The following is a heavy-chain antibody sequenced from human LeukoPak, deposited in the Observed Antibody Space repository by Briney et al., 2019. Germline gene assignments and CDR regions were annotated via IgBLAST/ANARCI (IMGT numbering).Heavy chain of an antibody. J-gene: IGHJ5*02. CDR1: GYSISSGSY. D-gene: IGHD3-3*01. CDR3: ARRDLGTPIFGVVCVNWFDP. V-gene: IGHV4-38-2*01. CDR2: IYHTGRSY. Sequence: SETLSLTCAVYGYSISSGSYWGWIRQPPGKGLEWIGIIYHTGRSYYYNPSLKSRVTISIDTSKNQFSLKLSSVTAADTAVYYCARRDLGTPIFGVVCVNWFDPWGQGTLVTVSS.